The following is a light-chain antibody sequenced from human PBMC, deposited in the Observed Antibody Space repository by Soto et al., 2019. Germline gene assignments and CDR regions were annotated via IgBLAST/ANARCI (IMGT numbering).Light chain of an antibody. J-gene: IGKJ2*01. CDR2: DAS. CDR3: QQYDNLPYT. V-gene: IGKV1-33*01. CDR1: QDISNY. Sequence: DIQKTQSPSSLSASVGDRVTINCQASQDISNYLNWYQQKPGKAPKLLIYDASNLETGVPSRFSGSGSGTDFTFTISSLQPEDIATYYCQQYDNLPYTFGQGTKLEIK.